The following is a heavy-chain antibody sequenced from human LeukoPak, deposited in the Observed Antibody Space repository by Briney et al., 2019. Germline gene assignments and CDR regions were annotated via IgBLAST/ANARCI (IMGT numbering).Heavy chain of an antibody. D-gene: IGHD3-22*01. V-gene: IGHV4-39*07. Sequence: SETLSLTCTVSGGSISSGSYYWSWIRQPAGKGLEWIGRIYYSGSTYYNPSLKSRVTISVDTSKNQFSLKLSSVTAADTAVYYCARDLYDSSGYYYQGNAFDIWGQGTMVTVSS. CDR3: ARDLYDSSGYYYQGNAFDI. CDR1: GGSISSGSYY. J-gene: IGHJ3*02. CDR2: IYYSGST.